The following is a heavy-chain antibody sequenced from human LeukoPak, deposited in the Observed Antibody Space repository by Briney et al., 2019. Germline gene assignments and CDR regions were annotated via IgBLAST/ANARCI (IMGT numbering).Heavy chain of an antibody. D-gene: IGHD2-15*01. V-gene: IGHV3-30*18. J-gene: IGHJ4*02. CDR1: GFTFSSYG. Sequence: GGSLRLSCAASGFTFSSYGMHWDRQAPGKGLEWVAVISYDGSNKYYADSVKGRFTISRDNSKNTLYLQMNSLRAEDTAVYYCAKANCSGGSCSYFDYWGQGTLVTVSS. CDR3: AKANCSGGSCSYFDY. CDR2: ISYDGSNK.